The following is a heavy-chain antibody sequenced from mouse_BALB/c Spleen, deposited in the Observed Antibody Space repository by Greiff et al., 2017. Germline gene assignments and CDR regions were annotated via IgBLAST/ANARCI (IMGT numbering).Heavy chain of an antibody. V-gene: IGHV5-6-3*01. Sequence: EVQLVESGGGLVQPGGSLKLSCAASGFTFSSYGMSWVRQTPDKRLELVATINSNGGSTYYPDSVKGRFTISRDNAKNTLYLQMSSLKSEDTAMYYCARERGNYGYYYAMDYWGQGTSVTVSS. J-gene: IGHJ4*01. CDR2: INSNGGST. CDR3: ARERGNYGYYYAMDY. CDR1: GFTFSSYG. D-gene: IGHD2-1*01.